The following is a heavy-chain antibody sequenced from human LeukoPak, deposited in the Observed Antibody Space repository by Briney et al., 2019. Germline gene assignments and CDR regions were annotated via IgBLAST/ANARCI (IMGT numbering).Heavy chain of an antibody. V-gene: IGHV3-30*04. J-gene: IGHJ4*02. D-gene: IGHD1-26*01. Sequence: GGSLRLSCAASGFTFSNYAMHWVRQAPGKGLEWVAVIFYDGSIQYYADSVRGRFTISRDNSKNTLYLQMNSLRGEDTAVYYCAKEYSGHFSPFPSYFDYWGQGTLVTVSS. CDR1: GFTFSNYA. CDR3: AKEYSGHFSPFPSYFDY. CDR2: IFYDGSIQ.